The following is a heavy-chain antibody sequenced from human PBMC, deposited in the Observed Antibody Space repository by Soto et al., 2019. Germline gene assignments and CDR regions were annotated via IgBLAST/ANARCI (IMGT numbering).Heavy chain of an antibody. CDR1: GFTFSSYS. V-gene: IGHV3-21*01. CDR3: ARDPDYGDYFYYFDY. CDR2: ISSSSSYI. J-gene: IGHJ4*02. D-gene: IGHD4-17*01. Sequence: EVQLVESGGGLVQPGGSLRLSCAASGFTFSSYSMNWVRQAPGKGLEWVSSISSSSSYIYYADSVKGRFTISRDNAKNSLYLQMNSLRAEDTAVYYCARDPDYGDYFYYFDYWGQGTLVTVSS.